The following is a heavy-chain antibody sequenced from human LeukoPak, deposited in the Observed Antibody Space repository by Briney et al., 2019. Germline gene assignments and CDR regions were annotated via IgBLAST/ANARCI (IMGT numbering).Heavy chain of an antibody. V-gene: IGHV4-59*01. CDR1: GGSISNYY. CDR2: IYHSGST. J-gene: IGHJ6*03. CDR3: ARGRYYMDV. Sequence: SETLPLTCTVSGGSISNYYWSCIRQPPGKGLEWIGYIYHSGSTNYNPSLKSRVAISVDTSKNQFSLSLSSVTAGDTAVYYCARGRYYMDVWGKGTTVTVSS.